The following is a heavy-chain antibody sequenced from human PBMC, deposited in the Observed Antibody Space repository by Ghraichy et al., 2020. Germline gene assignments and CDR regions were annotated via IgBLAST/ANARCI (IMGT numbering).Heavy chain of an antibody. CDR3: ARDYYGDLLFDS. Sequence: GGSLRLSCAASGFTFSSYTMNWVRQAPGKGLEWVSSISSSRIYIFYADSVKGRFTISRDNAKNSLYLQMNSLGAEDTAVYYCARDYYGDLLFDSWGQGTLVTVSS. V-gene: IGHV3-21*01. CDR2: ISSSRIYI. J-gene: IGHJ4*02. D-gene: IGHD4-17*01. CDR1: GFTFSSYT.